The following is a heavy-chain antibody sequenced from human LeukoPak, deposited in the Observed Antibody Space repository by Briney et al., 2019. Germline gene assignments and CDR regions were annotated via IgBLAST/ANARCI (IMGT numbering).Heavy chain of an antibody. V-gene: IGHV3-23*01. D-gene: IGHD2-2*01. CDR1: GFTFSSYS. Sequence: ESGGSLRLSCAASGFTFSSYSMNWVRQAPGQGLEWVSVISDSGDTTYYADSVKGRFTISRDNSKNTLFLQMTSLRAEDTALYFCAKRHCTITACFNYWYNYDHWGQGALVTVSS. CDR2: ISDSGDTT. CDR3: AKRHCTITACFNYWYNYDH. J-gene: IGHJ4*02.